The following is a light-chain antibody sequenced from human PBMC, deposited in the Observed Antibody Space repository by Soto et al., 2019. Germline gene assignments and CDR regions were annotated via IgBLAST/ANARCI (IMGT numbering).Light chain of an antibody. V-gene: IGKV3-20*01. CDR1: QSVSSAY. CDR3: QQYGSSSTWT. Sequence: IVLPQSPGTLSLSPGERATLSCRASQSVSSAYLAWYQHKPGQPPTLLIYAASSRVTGIPDRFSGSGSVTDFTLTISRLEPEDLAVYYCQQYGSSSTWTFGQGTNVEIK. CDR2: AAS. J-gene: IGKJ1*01.